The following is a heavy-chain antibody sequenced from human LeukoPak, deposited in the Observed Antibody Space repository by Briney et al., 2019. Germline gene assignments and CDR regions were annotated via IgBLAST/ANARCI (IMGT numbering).Heavy chain of an antibody. CDR1: GGSISSYY. Sequence: PSETLSLTCTVSGGSISSYYWSWIRQPPGKGLEWIGYIFYSGSTNYKPPLKSRVTISVDTSKNQFSLNLSSVTAADTAVYYCARGPTTYYFDYWGQGTLVTVSS. CDR2: IFYSGST. J-gene: IGHJ4*02. D-gene: IGHD1-1*01. CDR3: ARGPTTYYFDY. V-gene: IGHV4-59*01.